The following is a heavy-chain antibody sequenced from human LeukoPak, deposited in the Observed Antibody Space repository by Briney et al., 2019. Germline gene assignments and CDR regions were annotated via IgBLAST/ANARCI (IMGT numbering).Heavy chain of an antibody. J-gene: IGHJ6*03. Sequence: ASVKVSCKASGYTFTGYYMHWVRQAPGQGLEWMGRINPNSGGTNYAQKFQGRVTMTRDTSISTAYMELSRLRPDDTAVYYCARYGKGPAHMDVWGKGTTVTVSS. CDR2: INPNSGGT. D-gene: IGHD1-26*01. V-gene: IGHV1-2*06. CDR1: GYTFTGYY. CDR3: ARYGKGPAHMDV.